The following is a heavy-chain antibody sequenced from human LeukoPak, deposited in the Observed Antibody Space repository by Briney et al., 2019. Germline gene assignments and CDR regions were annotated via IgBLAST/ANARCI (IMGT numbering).Heavy chain of an antibody. CDR3: ARAPFLWVGELLGFRPHHYYFYGMDV. V-gene: IGHV4-4*07. D-gene: IGHD3-10*01. J-gene: IGHJ6*02. CDR2: IYTSGST. CDR1: GGSISSYY. Sequence: PSETLSLTCTVSGGSISSYYRSWIRQPAGKGLEWIGRIYTSGSTNYNPSLKSRVTMSVDTSKNQFSLKLSSVTAADTAVYYCARAPFLWVGELLGFRPHHYYFYGMDVWGQGTKVTVSS.